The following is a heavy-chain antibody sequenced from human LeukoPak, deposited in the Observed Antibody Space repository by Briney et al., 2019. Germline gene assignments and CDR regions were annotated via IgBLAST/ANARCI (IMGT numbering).Heavy chain of an antibody. V-gene: IGHV3-7*01. Sequence: GGSLRLSCAASGFTFTNYWLSWVRQGLGKGLEGVANIKIDGSERYYVDSVKGRFTISRDNAKNSLYLQMNSLRVEDTAVYYCARDGIDGFIDFWGLGTLVTVAS. J-gene: IGHJ4*02. CDR1: GFTFTNYW. CDR2: IKIDGSER. CDR3: ARDGIDGFIDF. D-gene: IGHD5-24*01.